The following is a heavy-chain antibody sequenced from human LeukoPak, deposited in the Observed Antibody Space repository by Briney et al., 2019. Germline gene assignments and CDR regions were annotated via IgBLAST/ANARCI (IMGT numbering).Heavy chain of an antibody. CDR2: IIPIFGTA. CDR1: GGTFSSYA. V-gene: IGHV1-69*13. J-gene: IGHJ6*02. D-gene: IGHD4-17*01. Sequence: GASVKVSCKASGGTFSSYAISWVRQAPGQGLEWMGGIIPIFGTANYAQKFQGRVTITADESTSTAYMELNSLRSEDTAVYYCARDVNTYGSYYYYYYGMDVWGQGTTVTVSS. CDR3: ARDVNTYGSYYYYYYGMDV.